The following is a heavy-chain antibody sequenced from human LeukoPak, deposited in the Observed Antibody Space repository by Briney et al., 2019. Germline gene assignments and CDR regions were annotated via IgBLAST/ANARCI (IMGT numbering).Heavy chain of an antibody. D-gene: IGHD3-22*01. V-gene: IGHV5-51*01. J-gene: IGHJ4*02. CDR2: IYPGDSDT. CDR3: ARHGRLYNGQGSNDGKGYYSYSDF. Sequence: GESLKISCKASGYSFSNYWIGWVRQMPGKGLEWMGIIYPGDSDTRCSPSFRGQVTISADKSISTAYLQWSSLKASDTAMCYCARHGRLYNGQGSNDGKGYYSYSDFWGQGTLVTVSS. CDR1: GYSFSNYW.